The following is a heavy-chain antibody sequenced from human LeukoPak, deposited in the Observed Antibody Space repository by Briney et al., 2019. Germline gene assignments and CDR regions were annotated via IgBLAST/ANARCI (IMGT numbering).Heavy chain of an antibody. J-gene: IGHJ1*01. CDR3: ARNSGWYGLS. CDR2: IDYDGGSG. Sequence: GGSLRLSCTVSGFTLSSYEMSWIRQAPGKGLEWVSSIDYDGGSGRYADSVKGRFTISRDNSNNTLLLHLNSLRGEDTAVYYCARNSGWYGLSWGQGTLVTVSS. V-gene: IGHV3-23*01. CDR1: GFTLSSYE. D-gene: IGHD6-19*01.